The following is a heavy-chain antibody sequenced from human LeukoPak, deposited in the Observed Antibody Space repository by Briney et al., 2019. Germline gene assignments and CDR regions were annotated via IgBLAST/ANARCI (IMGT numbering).Heavy chain of an antibody. V-gene: IGHV3-7*01. CDR1: GFTFSSYW. CDR3: ARDLLSVVPAARGSSYGRRGYYYGMDV. D-gene: IGHD2-2*01. J-gene: IGHJ6*02. Sequence: GGSLRLSCAASGFTFSSYWMSWVRQAPGKGLEWVANIKQDGSEKYYVDSVKGRFTISRDNAKNSLYLQMNSLRAEDTAVYYCARDLLSVVPAARGSSYGRRGYYYGMDVWGQGTTVTVSS. CDR2: IKQDGSEK.